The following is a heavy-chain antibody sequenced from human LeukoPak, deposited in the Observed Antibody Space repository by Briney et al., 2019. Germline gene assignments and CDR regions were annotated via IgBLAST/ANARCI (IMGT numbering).Heavy chain of an antibody. V-gene: IGHV3-66*01. CDR2: ISSGDST. D-gene: IGHD4-17*01. CDR1: GFTFSNAW. J-gene: IGHJ4*02. CDR3: ARDETTVTSSIDY. Sequence: PGGSLRLSCAASGFTFSNAWMSWVRQAPGKGLEWVSLISSGDSTYYTDSVKGRFTISRDKSKNTLYLQMNSLRAEDTAVYYCARDETTVTSSIDYWGQGTLVTVSS.